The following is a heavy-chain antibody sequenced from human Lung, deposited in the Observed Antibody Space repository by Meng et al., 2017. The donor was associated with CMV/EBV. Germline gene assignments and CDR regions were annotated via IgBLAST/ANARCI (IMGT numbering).Heavy chain of an antibody. J-gene: IGHJ3*02. CDR2: ISHDGSNK. CDR3: AGIRSYYGSGSYSHDAFDI. CDR1: GFTFSSYI. V-gene: IGHV3-30-3*01. D-gene: IGHD3-10*01. Sequence: SCAASGFTFSSYIMHWVRQAPGKGLEWVAVISHDGSNKYYADPVKGRFTISRDNSKNTLYLQMNSLRAEDMAVYYCAGIRSYYGSGSYSHDAFDIWGQGTMVTVSS.